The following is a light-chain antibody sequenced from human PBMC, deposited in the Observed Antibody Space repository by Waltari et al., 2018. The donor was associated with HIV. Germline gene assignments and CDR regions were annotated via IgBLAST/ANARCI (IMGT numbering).Light chain of an antibody. CDR1: QPIGIN. CDR3: QEYNSWPPRYT. Sequence: ETVMTQSPATLSVSPGERGIVSCRASQPIGINLAWYQQKPGQGPRLLIYGESTRATGIPGRFNGTGSGTEFTLTISGLQSEDFAIYYCQEYNSWPPRYTFGQGTKVEMK. J-gene: IGKJ2*01. V-gene: IGKV3-15*01. CDR2: GES.